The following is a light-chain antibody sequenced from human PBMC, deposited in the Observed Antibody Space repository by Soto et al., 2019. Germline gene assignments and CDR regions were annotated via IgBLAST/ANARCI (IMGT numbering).Light chain of an antibody. CDR2: KAS. V-gene: IGKV1-5*03. CDR1: QSISSW. CDR3: QQYNNWPAIT. J-gene: IGKJ1*01. Sequence: DIKMNQSPSTLSATAGDRVTITCRASQSISSWLAWYQQKPGKAPKLLIYKASTLKSGVPSRFSGSGSGTEFTLTISSLQSEDFAVYYCQQYNNWPAITFGQGTKVDIK.